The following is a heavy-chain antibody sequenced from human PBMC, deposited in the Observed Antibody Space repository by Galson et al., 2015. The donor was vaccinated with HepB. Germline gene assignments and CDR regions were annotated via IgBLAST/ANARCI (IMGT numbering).Heavy chain of an antibody. CDR1: GYTFTSYA. J-gene: IGHJ3*02. V-gene: IGHV1-3*01. CDR2: INAGNGNT. Sequence: SVKVSCKASGYTFTSYAMHWVRQAPGQRLEWMGWINAGNGNTKYSQKFQGRVTITRDTSASTAYMELSSLRSEDTAVYYCARDRYDFWSGYPRGAFDIWGQGTMVTVSS. CDR3: ARDRYDFWSGYPRGAFDI. D-gene: IGHD3-3*01.